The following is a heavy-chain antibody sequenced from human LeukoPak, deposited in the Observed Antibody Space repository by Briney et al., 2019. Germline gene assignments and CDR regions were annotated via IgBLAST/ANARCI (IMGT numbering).Heavy chain of an antibody. V-gene: IGHV1-2*02. CDR3: ARHPYYWKENWFDP. J-gene: IGHJ5*02. Sequence: ASVKVSCKASGYTFTGYYMHWVRQAPGQGLEWMGWINPNSGGTNYAQKFQGRVTMTRDTSISTAYMELSRLSSVTAADTAVYYCARHPYYWKENWFDPWGQGTLVTVSS. CDR1: GYTFTGYY. CDR2: INPNSGGT. D-gene: IGHD1-20*01.